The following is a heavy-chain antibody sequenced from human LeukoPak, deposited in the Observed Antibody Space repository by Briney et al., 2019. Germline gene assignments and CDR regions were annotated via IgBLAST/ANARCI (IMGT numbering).Heavy chain of an antibody. V-gene: IGHV1-46*01. J-gene: IGHJ4*02. Sequence: ASVKVSCKASGYTFTSYYMHWVRQAPGQGLEWMGIINPSGGSTSYAQKFQGRVTMTRDTSTSTVYMELRSLRSDDTAVYYCARGPVAVYFDYWGQGTLVTVSS. CDR2: INPSGGST. D-gene: IGHD6-19*01. CDR1: GYTFTSYY. CDR3: ARGPVAVYFDY.